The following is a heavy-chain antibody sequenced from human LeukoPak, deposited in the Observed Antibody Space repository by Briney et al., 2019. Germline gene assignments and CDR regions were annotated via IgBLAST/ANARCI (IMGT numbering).Heavy chain of an antibody. V-gene: IGHV3-30-3*01. J-gene: IGHJ4*02. CDR2: ISYGGNNE. Sequence: PGGFLRLSCAASGFTFGIYAMHWVRQAPDKGLEWVALISYGGNNEYYADSVKGRFTISRDNSKNTLFLQMNSLRPEDTAVYYCARADSSGHYYYWGQGTLVTVSS. D-gene: IGHD3-22*01. CDR3: ARADSSGHYYY. CDR1: GFTFGIYA.